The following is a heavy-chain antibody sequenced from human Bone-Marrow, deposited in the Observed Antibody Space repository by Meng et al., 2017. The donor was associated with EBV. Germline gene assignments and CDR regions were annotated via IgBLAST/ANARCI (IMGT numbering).Heavy chain of an antibody. V-gene: IGHV2-5*02. D-gene: IGHD6-13*01. CDR3: AHSLEAAAGVA. CDR2: IYWDDDK. Sequence: LKESGPPTGKPTPTLPLTRTCSGFSLSPSGGGVGWIRHPPGKALEWLALIYWDDDKRYSPSLKSRLTITKDTSNNQVVPTMTNMDPVDTATYYCAHSLEAAAGVAWGQGTLVTVSS. CDR1: GFSLSPSGGG. J-gene: IGHJ5*02.